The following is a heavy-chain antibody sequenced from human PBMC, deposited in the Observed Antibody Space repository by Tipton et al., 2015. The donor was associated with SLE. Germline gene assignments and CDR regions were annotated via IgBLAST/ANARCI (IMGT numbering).Heavy chain of an antibody. V-gene: IGHV1-45*02. Sequence: QLVQSGAEVKKTGSSVKVSCKASGYTFTYRYLHWVRQAPGQALEWMGWITPFNGNTNYAQKFRDRVTITRDRSMSTAYMELSSLRSEDTAIYYCARSGLWFGEPDAFDIWGQGTMVTVSS. D-gene: IGHD3-10*01. J-gene: IGHJ3*02. CDR1: GYTFTYRY. CDR3: ARSGLWFGEPDAFDI. CDR2: ITPFNGNT.